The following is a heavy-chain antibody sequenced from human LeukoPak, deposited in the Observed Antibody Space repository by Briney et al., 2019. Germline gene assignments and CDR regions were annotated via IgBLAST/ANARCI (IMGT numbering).Heavy chain of an antibody. CDR1: GYTFTSYG. D-gene: IGHD2-2*01. J-gene: IGHJ3*02. V-gene: IGHV1-18*01. Sequence: ASVKVSCKASGYTFTSYGISWVRQAPGQGLEWMGWISAYNGNTNYAQKLQGRVTMTTDTSTSTAYMELRSLRSDDTAVNYCARDCSSTSCYHDAFDIWGQGTMVTVSS. CDR2: ISAYNGNT. CDR3: ARDCSSTSCYHDAFDI.